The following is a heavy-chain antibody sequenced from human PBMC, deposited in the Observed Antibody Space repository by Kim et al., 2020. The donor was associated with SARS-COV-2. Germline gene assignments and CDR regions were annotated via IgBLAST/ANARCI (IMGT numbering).Heavy chain of an antibody. CDR3: ASPHSGSYYVEYFQH. D-gene: IGHD1-26*01. CDR2: ISSSGSTI. CDR1: GFTFSDYY. J-gene: IGHJ1*01. Sequence: GGSLRLSCAASGFTFSDYYMSWIRQAPGKGLEWVSYISSSGSTIYYADSVKGRFTISRDNAKNSLYLQMNSLRAEDTAVYYCASPHSGSYYVEYFQHWGQGTLVTVSS. V-gene: IGHV3-11*01.